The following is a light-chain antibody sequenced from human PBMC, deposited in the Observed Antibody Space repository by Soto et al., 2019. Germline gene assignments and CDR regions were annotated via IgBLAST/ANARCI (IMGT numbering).Light chain of an antibody. V-gene: IGLV7-43*01. J-gene: IGLJ3*02. CDR3: LLYYGGAQVWV. CDR2: NTS. CDR1: TGAVTSGYY. Sequence: QTVVTQEPSLTVSPGGTVTLTCASSTGAVTSGYYPNWFQQKPGQAPRALIYNTSNRHSWTPARFSGSLLGDKAALTLSGVQPEDEAEYYCLLYYGGAQVWVFGGGTKLTVL.